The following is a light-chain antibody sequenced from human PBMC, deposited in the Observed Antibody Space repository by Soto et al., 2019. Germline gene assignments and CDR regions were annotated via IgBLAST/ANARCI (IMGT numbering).Light chain of an antibody. CDR1: QSLLHSNGYNY. CDR2: LGS. J-gene: IGKJ1*01. CDR3: MQALQTPWT. V-gene: IGKV2-28*01. Sequence: DIVMTQSPLSLPVTPGEPASISCMSRQSLLHSNGYNYLDWYLQKPGQSPQLLIYLGSNRSSGVPDRFSGSGSGTDFTLKISRVEAEDVGVYYCMQALQTPWTFGQGTKVDIK.